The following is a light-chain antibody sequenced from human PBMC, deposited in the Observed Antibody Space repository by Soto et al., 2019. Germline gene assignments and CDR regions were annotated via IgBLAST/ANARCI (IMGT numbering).Light chain of an antibody. V-gene: IGLV2-11*01. CDR1: SSDVGAYNY. CDR2: DVS. Sequence: QSALTQPRSVSGSPGQSVTISCTGTSSDVGAYNYVSWYQQHPGKAPKLMIYDVSQRPSGVPDRFSASKSGNTASLTISGLQAEDEADYYCCSYAGTYTALFGGGTQLTVL. CDR3: CSYAGTYTAL. J-gene: IGLJ2*01.